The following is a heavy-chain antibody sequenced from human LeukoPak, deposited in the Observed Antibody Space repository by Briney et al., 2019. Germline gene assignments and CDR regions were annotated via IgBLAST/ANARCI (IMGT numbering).Heavy chain of an antibody. CDR2: ISAYNGNT. Sequence: GASVKVSCKASGYTFTSYGISWVRQAPGQGLEWMGWISAYNGNTNYAQKLQGRVTMTTDTSTSTAYMELRSLRSDDTAAYYCARETTVTTRAPFDYWGQGTLVTVSS. D-gene: IGHD4-11*01. V-gene: IGHV1-18*01. J-gene: IGHJ4*02. CDR3: ARETTVTTRAPFDY. CDR1: GYTFTSYG.